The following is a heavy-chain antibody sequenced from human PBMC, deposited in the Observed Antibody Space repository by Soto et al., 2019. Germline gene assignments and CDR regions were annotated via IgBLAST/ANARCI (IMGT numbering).Heavy chain of an antibody. J-gene: IGHJ6*02. D-gene: IGHD3-16*02. CDR3: AGETPGDDYVWGSYRTTYYYYGMDV. Sequence: QVQLVQSGAEVKKPGASVKVSCKASGYTFTSYGISWVRQAPGQGLEWMGWISAYNGNTNYAQKLQGRVTMTTDTSTSTAYMELRSLRSDDTAVYYCAGETPGDDYVWGSYRTTYYYYGMDVWGQGTTVTVSS. CDR1: GYTFTSYG. V-gene: IGHV1-18*01. CDR2: ISAYNGNT.